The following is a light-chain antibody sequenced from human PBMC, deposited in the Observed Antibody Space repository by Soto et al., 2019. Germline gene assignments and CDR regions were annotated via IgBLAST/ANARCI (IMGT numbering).Light chain of an antibody. CDR2: DAS. J-gene: IGKJ4*01. V-gene: IGKV1-13*02. CDR1: QGIGSA. Sequence: AIQLTQSPSSLSASVGDRVSITCRASQGIGSALAWYQLKPGAAPALLIYDASTLESGVPPMFSGSRSGADFTLTISSLQPEDFATYYCQNFRSSAISFGGGTKVEIK. CDR3: QNFRSSAIS.